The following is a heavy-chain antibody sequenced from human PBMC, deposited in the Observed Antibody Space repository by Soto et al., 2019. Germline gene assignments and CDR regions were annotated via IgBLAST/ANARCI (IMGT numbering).Heavy chain of an antibody. D-gene: IGHD3-16*01. J-gene: IGHJ5*02. CDR2: LHSGRHS. V-gene: IGHV4-59*08. Sequence: PSETLSLTCTVSGGSMNDNYWSWIRQAPGKGLEWIAWLHSGRHSSSNPSLRSRVTMSVDTSKNQFSLNVTSVTAAATAVYYCARHWDYDYGGPDWFDPWGHGTRVTVSS. CDR1: GGSMNDNY. CDR3: ARHWDYDYGGPDWFDP.